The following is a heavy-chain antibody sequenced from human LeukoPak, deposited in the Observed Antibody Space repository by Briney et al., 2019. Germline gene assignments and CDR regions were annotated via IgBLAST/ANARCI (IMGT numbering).Heavy chain of an antibody. J-gene: IGHJ4*02. V-gene: IGHV3-7*01. CDR1: GFTFNNYD. Sequence: PGGSLRLSCAASGFTFNNYDMNWVRQAPGKGLEWVANIKQDGSEKDYVDSVKGRFTVSRDNAKNSLYLQMNSLRAEDTAVYYCATSLAADYWGQGTLVTVSS. D-gene: IGHD6-6*01. CDR3: ATSLAADY. CDR2: IKQDGSEK.